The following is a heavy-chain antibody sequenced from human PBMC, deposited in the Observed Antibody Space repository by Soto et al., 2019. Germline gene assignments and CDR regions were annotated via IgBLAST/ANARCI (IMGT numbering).Heavy chain of an antibody. CDR3: AKVGYDILDPVRSDKINWFDP. J-gene: IGHJ5*02. CDR1: GGSISSGGYY. CDR2: IYYSGST. D-gene: IGHD3-9*01. Sequence: SETLSLTCTVSGGSISSGGYYWSWIRQHPGKGLEWIGYIYYSGSTYYNPSLKSRVTISVDTSKNQFSLKLSSVTAADTAVYYCAKVGYDILDPVRSDKINWFDPWGQGTLVTVSS. V-gene: IGHV4-31*03.